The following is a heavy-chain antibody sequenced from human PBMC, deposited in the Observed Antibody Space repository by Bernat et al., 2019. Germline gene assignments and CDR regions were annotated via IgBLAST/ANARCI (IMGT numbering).Heavy chain of an antibody. CDR1: GFTFSSYA. J-gene: IGHJ6*02. V-gene: IGHV3-23*01. CDR3: AKDIVATIGALDYYYGMDV. Sequence: EVQLLESGGGLVQPGGSLRLSCAASGFTFSSYAMSWVRQAPGKGLEWVSAISGSGGSTYYADSVKGRFTISRDNSKNTLYLQMNSLRAEDTAVYYCAKDIVATIGALDYYYGMDVWRQGTPVTVAS. D-gene: IGHD5-12*01. CDR2: ISGSGGST.